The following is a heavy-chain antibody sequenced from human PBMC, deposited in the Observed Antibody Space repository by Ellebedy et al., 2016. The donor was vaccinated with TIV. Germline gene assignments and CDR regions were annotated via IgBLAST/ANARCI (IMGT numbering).Heavy chain of an antibody. V-gene: IGHV4-59*12. CDR1: GGSISSYY. Sequence: MPGGSLRLSCSVSGGSISSYYWSWIRQPPGKGLEWIGDVHHSGSTKYNPSLKSRITISMDTFKNHFSLRLRSVTAADTAVYYCARESGGGYSGYDERHFQLWGQGALVTVSS. CDR3: ARESGGGYSGYDERHFQL. D-gene: IGHD5-12*01. J-gene: IGHJ1*01. CDR2: VHHSGST.